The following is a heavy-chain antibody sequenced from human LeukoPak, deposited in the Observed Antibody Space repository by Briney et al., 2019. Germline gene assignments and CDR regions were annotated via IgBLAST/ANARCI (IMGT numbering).Heavy chain of an antibody. CDR3: ARERGSSSSFDY. Sequence: ASVKVSCKASGYTFTSYDITWVRQATGQGLEWMGWMNPNSGNTGYAQKFQGRVTMTRNTSISTAYMELSSLRSEDTAVYYCARERGSSSSFDYWGQGTLVTVSS. D-gene: IGHD6-6*01. CDR2: MNPNSGNT. J-gene: IGHJ4*02. CDR1: GYTFTSYD. V-gene: IGHV1-8*01.